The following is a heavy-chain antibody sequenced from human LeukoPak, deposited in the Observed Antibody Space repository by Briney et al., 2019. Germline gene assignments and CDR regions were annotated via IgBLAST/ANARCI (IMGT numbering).Heavy chain of an antibody. Sequence: PSETLSLTCTVSGGSTSRYYWSWIRQPPSQRLEWLGYPYYSGSTTYNPSLKSRLTMSLDTSKNQISLRLISLTAADTAVYYCARLPGYSGYEFHFDYWGQGTLVTVSS. D-gene: IGHD5-12*01. CDR1: GGSTSRYY. CDR3: ARLPGYSGYEFHFDY. J-gene: IGHJ4*02. V-gene: IGHV4-59*08. CDR2: PYYSGST.